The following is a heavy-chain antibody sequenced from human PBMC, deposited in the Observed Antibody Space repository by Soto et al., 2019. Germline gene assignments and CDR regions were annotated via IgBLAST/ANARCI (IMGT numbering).Heavy chain of an antibody. J-gene: IGHJ6*02. D-gene: IGHD6-13*01. CDR2: INHSGST. CDR1: VGPFSGYY. CDR3: AIGEEKLRSIAAANYYYYGMDV. Sequence: SETLSLTYSVDVGPFSGYYWSWIRQPPGKGLGWIGEINHSGSTNYNPSLKSRVTISVDASKNQFSLKLSSVTAADTAVYYCAIGEEKLRSIAAANYYYYGMDVWGQGTTVT. V-gene: IGHV4-34*01.